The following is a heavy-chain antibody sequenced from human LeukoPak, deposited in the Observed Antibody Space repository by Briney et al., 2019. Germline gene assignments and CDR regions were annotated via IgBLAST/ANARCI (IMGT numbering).Heavy chain of an antibody. CDR2: INAGNGNT. V-gene: IGHV1-3*01. CDR1: GYIFINYG. Sequence: ASVKVSCKASGYIFINYGVSWVRQAPGQRLEWMGWINAGNGNTKYSQKFQGRVTITRDTSASTAYMELSSLRSEDTAVYYCATGDSSGYYQPFDYWGQGTLVAVSS. D-gene: IGHD3-22*01. CDR3: ATGDSSGYYQPFDY. J-gene: IGHJ4*02.